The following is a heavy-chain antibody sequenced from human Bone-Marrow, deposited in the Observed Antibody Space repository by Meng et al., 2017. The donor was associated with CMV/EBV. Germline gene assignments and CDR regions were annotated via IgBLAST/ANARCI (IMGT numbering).Heavy chain of an antibody. CDR2: IYYSGST. V-gene: IGHV4-59*01. CDR1: GGSISSYY. CDR3: ARTLGYCSSTSCYLPAYFAY. Sequence: SETLSLTCTVSGGSISSYYWSWIRQPPGKGLEWIGYIYYSGSTNYNPSLKSRVTISVDTSKNQFSLKLSSVTAADTAVYYCARTLGYCSSTSCYLPAYFAYWGQGTRVTVYS. J-gene: IGHJ4*02. D-gene: IGHD2-2*01.